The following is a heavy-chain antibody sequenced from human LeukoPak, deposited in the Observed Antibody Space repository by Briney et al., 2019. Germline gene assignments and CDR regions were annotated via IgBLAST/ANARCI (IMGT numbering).Heavy chain of an antibody. D-gene: IGHD2-2*01. CDR2: ISWDGGST. CDR1: GFTFDDYA. V-gene: IGHV3-43D*03. Sequence: PGGSLRLSCAASGFTFDDYAMHWVRQAPGKGLEWVSLISWDGGSTYYADSVKGRFTISRDNSKNSLYLQMNSLRAEDTALYYCAKDGCSSTSCYDDYYYYYYMDVWGKGTTVTVSS. CDR3: AKDGCSSTSCYDDYYYYYYMDV. J-gene: IGHJ6*03.